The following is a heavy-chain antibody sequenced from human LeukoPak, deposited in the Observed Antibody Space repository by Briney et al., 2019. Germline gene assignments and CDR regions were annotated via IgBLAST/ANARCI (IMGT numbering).Heavy chain of an antibody. Sequence: ASVKVSCKASGYTFTGYYMHWVRQAPGQGLEWMGWINPNSGGTNYAQKFQGRVTMTRDMSTSTVYMDLSSLGSEDTAVYYCARARSGSFYFDFWGQGTLVTVSS. J-gene: IGHJ4*02. CDR3: ARARSGSFYFDF. D-gene: IGHD1-26*01. V-gene: IGHV1-2*02. CDR1: GYTFTGYY. CDR2: INPNSGGT.